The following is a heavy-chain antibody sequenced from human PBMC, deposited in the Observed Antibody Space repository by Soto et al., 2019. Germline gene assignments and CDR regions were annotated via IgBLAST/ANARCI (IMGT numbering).Heavy chain of an antibody. CDR3: ARIPYSSGQFYYYYYMDV. CDR1: GYTFTSYD. J-gene: IGHJ6*03. CDR2: MNPNSGNT. D-gene: IGHD6-19*01. V-gene: IGHV1-8*01. Sequence: QVQLVQSGAEVKKPGASVKVSCKASGYTFTSYDINWVRQATGQGLEWMGWMNPNSGNTGYAQKFQGRVTMTRNTSISTAYMELSSLRSADTAVYYCARIPYSSGQFYYYYYMDVWGKGTTVTVSS.